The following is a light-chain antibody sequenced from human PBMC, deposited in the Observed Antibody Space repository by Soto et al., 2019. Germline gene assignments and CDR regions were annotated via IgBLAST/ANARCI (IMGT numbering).Light chain of an antibody. CDR2: DES. CDR3: QHYGSSPT. V-gene: IGKV3-20*01. CDR1: QSVNSRY. Sequence: EIVMTQSPATLSLSPGERATLSCRASQSVNSRYFAWYQHNPGQAPRLLIYDESTRAAGIPDRFSGSGSGTDFTLTISRLEPEDFAVYFCQHYGSSPTFGQGTKVDIK. J-gene: IGKJ1*01.